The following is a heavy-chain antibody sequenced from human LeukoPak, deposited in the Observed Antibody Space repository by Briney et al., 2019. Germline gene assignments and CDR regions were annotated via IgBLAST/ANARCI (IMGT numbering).Heavy chain of an antibody. CDR1: GFTVSSNY. CDR3: ARDPDSSGHYDY. V-gene: IGHV3-66*01. Sequence: GGSLRLSCAASGFTVSSNYMSWVRQTPGEGLEWVSIIYSGGSTYYADSVKGRFTISRDNSKNTLYLQMNSLRAEDTAVYYCARDPDSSGHYDYWGQGTLVTASS. CDR2: IYSGGST. D-gene: IGHD3-22*01. J-gene: IGHJ4*02.